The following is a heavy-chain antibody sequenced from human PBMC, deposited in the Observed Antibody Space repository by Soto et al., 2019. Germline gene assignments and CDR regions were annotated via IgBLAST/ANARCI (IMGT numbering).Heavy chain of an antibody. V-gene: IGHV1-69*01. CDR3: ARGPYYYDSSGYWPYYYYGMDV. Sequence: QVQLVQSGAEVKKPGSSVKVSCKASGGTFSSYAISWVRQAPGQGLEWMGGIIPIFGTANYAQKFQGRVTITADESTSTAYMELSSLRSQYTAVYYCARGPYYYDSSGYWPYYYYGMDVWGQGTTVTVSS. CDR1: GGTFSSYA. CDR2: IIPIFGTA. D-gene: IGHD3-22*01. J-gene: IGHJ6*02.